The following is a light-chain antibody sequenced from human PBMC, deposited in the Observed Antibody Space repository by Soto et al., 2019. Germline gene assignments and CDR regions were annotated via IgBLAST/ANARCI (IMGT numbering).Light chain of an antibody. V-gene: IGLV6-57*02. Sequence: NFMLTQPLSVSESPGKTVTISCTGSSGSIADNYVQWYQQRPGSAPTTVIYENNQRPSGVPDRFSGSIDISSNSASLSISGLKTEDEADYYCQSLVTSNHYVFGTGTKVTVL. CDR2: ENN. J-gene: IGLJ1*01. CDR3: QSLVTSNHYV. CDR1: SGSIADNY.